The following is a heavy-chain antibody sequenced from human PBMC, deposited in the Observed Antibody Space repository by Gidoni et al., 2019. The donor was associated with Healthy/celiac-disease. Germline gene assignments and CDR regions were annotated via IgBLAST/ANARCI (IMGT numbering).Heavy chain of an antibody. D-gene: IGHD6-19*01. V-gene: IGHV3-43*01. CDR1: GFTFDDYT. CDR2: ISWDGGST. J-gene: IGHJ3*02. Sequence: EVQLVESGGVVVQPGGSLRLSCAASGFTFDDYTMHWVRQAPGKGLEWVSLISWDGGSTYYADSVKGRFTISRDNSKNSLYLQMNSLRTEDTALYYCAKDKQSLGAFDIWGQGTMVTVSS. CDR3: AKDKQSLGAFDI.